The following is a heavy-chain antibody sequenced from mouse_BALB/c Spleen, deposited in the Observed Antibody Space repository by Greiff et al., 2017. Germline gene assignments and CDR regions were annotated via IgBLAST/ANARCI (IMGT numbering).Heavy chain of an antibody. D-gene: IGHD2-3*01. CDR3: AREDDGYYNAMDY. CDR1: GYTFTDYN. V-gene: IGHV1-18*01. CDR2: INPNNGGT. Sequence: VQLQQSGPELVKPGASVKIPCKASGYTFTDYNMDWVKQSHGKSLEWIGDINPNNGGTIYNQKFKGKATLTVDKSSSTAYMELRSLTSEDTAVYYCAREDDGYYNAMDYWGQGTSVTVSS. J-gene: IGHJ4*01.